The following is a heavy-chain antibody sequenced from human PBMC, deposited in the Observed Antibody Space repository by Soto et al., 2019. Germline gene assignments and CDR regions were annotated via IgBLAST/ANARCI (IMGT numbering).Heavy chain of an antibody. D-gene: IGHD3-22*01. V-gene: IGHV3-23*01. J-gene: IGHJ4*02. CDR1: GFTFSSYA. CDR2: ISGSGGST. Sequence: GGSLRLSCAASGFTFSSYAMSWVRQAPGKGLEWVSAISGSGGSTYYADSVKGRFTISRDNSKNTLYLQMNSLRAEDTAVYYCAKDRLEPYYYDSSGYYGFSDYWGQGTLVTVSS. CDR3: AKDRLEPYYYDSSGYYGFSDY.